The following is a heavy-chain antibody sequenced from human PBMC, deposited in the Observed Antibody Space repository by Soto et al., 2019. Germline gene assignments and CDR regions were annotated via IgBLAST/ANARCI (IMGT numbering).Heavy chain of an antibody. D-gene: IGHD3-9*01. CDR1: GFTFSSYS. V-gene: IGHV3-48*02. J-gene: IGHJ4*02. CDR3: ARVDILTGYYPSY. CDR2: ISSSSSTI. Sequence: GGSLRLACAASGFTFSSYSMNWVRQAPGKGLEWVSYISSSSSTIYYADSVKGRFTISRGNAKNSLYLQMNSLRDEDTAVYYCARVDILTGYYPSYWGQGTLVTVSS.